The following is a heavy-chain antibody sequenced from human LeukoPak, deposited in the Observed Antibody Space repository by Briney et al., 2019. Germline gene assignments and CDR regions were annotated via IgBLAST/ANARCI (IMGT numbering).Heavy chain of an antibody. Sequence: PSETLSLTCTVSGDFITASYWSWIRQPPGKGLEWIGYVYYSGSPEYNPSLRSRVTISLEMSKHQFSLNVTSVTAADTAVYYCATNTGTVFDYWGKGAPVTVSS. J-gene: IGHJ4*02. D-gene: IGHD7-27*01. CDR1: GDFITASY. V-gene: IGHV4-59*01. CDR3: ATNTGTVFDY. CDR2: VYYSGSP.